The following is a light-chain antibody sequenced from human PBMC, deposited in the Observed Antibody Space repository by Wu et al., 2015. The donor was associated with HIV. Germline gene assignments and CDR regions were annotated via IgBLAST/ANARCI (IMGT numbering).Light chain of an antibody. CDR3: QQYNYWPPYT. CDR2: DAS. CDR1: ESVNSD. Sequence: EIVLAQSPVTLSVSPGQRATLSCRASESVNSDLAWYQQKPGQAPRLLIYDASTRATGVPVRFSGRGFGTEFTLTISSMQSEDFAVYYCQQYNYWPPYTFGRGPSWRS. V-gene: IGKV3-15*01. J-gene: IGKJ2*01.